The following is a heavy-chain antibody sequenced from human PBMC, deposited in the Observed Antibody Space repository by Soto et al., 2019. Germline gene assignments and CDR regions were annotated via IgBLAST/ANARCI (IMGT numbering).Heavy chain of an antibody. CDR2: IRSKANSYAT. Sequence: EVQLVESGGGLVQPGGSLKLSCAASGFTFSGSAMHWVRQASGKGLEWVGRIRSKANSYATAYAASVKGRFTISRDDSKNTAYLQMNSLKTEDTAVYYCTRRYSRGIGDVWGKGTTVTVSS. V-gene: IGHV3-73*01. CDR1: GFTFSGSA. CDR3: TRRYSRGIGDV. J-gene: IGHJ6*04. D-gene: IGHD6-19*01.